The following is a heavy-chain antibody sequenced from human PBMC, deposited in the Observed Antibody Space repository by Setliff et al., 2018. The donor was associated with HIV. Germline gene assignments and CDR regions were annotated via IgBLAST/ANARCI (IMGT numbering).Heavy chain of an antibody. V-gene: IGHV4-59*11. J-gene: IGHJ6*03. CDR3: ARDGPLEGSYRYYYYYMDV. Sequence: SETLSLTCTVSGGSISSHYWSWIRQPPGKGLEWIGYIYYSGSTNYNPSLKSRVTISVDTSKNQFSLKLSSVTAVDTAVYYCARDGPLEGSYRYYYYYMDVWGKGTTVTVSS. D-gene: IGHD3-10*01. CDR2: IYYSGST. CDR1: GGSISSHY.